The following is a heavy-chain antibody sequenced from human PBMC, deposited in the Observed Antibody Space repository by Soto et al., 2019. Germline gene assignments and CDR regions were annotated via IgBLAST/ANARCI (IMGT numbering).Heavy chain of an antibody. J-gene: IGHJ4*02. D-gene: IGHD1-26*01. CDR3: ARGPAVDVGPTYFDY. V-gene: IGHV1-69*01. Sequence: QVQLVQSGAEVKKPGSSVKVSCKAIGGAISSYAISWVRQAPGQGLEWMGGIIPVSGTTTYAQKFQTRVTITADESTTTAYMELGSLRSEDTAVYYWARGPAVDVGPTYFDYWGQGTPVTVSP. CDR1: GGAISSYA. CDR2: IIPVSGTT.